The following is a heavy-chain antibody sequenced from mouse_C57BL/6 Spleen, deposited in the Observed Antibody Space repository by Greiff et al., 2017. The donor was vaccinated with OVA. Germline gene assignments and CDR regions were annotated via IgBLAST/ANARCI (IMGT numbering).Heavy chain of an antibody. CDR1: GFTFSDYY. V-gene: IGHV5-16*01. Sequence: EVKLMESEGGLVQPGSSMKLSCTASGFTFSDYYMAWVRQVPEKGLEWVANINYDGSSTYYLDSLKSRFIISRDNAKNILYLQMSSLKSEDTATYYCARHGEGFAYWGQGTLVTVSA. J-gene: IGHJ3*01. CDR2: INYDGSST. CDR3: ARHGEGFAY.